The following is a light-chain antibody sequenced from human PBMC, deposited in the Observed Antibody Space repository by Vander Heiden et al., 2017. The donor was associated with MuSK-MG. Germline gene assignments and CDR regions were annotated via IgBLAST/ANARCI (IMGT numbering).Light chain of an antibody. V-gene: IGKV1-39*01. CDR1: QSISSY. CDR2: DAS. CDR3: RQSYRTHSIT. Sequence: DIQMTQSLSSLSASVGDRVTITCRASQSISSYLNWYQQKPGKAPKILIYDASSLQGGVPSRFIGSRSGTDYSITISSLQPEDFSTYYCRQSYRTHSITLGQGTRLEMK. J-gene: IGKJ5*01.